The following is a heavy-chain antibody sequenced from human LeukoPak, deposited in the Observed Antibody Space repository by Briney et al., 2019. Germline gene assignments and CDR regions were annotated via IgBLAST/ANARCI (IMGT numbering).Heavy chain of an antibody. J-gene: IGHJ4*02. D-gene: IGHD2-21*02. CDR3: ARQPASTANFDY. CDR2: IYTSGST. Sequence: PSQTLSLTCTVSGGSISSGSYYWSWIRQPAGKGLEWIGRIYTSGSTNYNPSLKSRVTISVDTSKNQFSLKLSSVTAADTAVYYCARQPASTANFDYWGQGTLVTVSS. V-gene: IGHV4-61*02. CDR1: GGSISSGSYY.